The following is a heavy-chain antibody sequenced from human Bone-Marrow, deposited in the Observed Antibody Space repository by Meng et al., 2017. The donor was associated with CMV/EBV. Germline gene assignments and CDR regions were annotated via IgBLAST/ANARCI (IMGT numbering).Heavy chain of an antibody. CDR3: ARDRYNWDFDF. CDR1: GYTFINFG. CDR2: ISTYNGNK. V-gene: IGHV1-18*01. Sequence: ASAKVSCKAYGYTFINFGISWVRQAPGQGLQWMGWISTYNGNKKYSQRLQGRVSMTTDTSTATAYMELRGLRSDDTAVYFCARDRYNWDFDFWGQGTLLTVSS. D-gene: IGHD1-1*01. J-gene: IGHJ4*02.